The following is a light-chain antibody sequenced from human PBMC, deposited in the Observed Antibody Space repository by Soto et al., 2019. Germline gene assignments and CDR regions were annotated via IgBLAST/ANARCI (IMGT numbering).Light chain of an antibody. CDR3: QQYNSWPLT. CDR2: GAS. V-gene: IGKV3-15*01. J-gene: IGKJ4*01. Sequence: EKVMTQSTASLCMSPGERATLSCRASQSISSSLAWYQQKPGQAPRLLIYGASTRATGVPARFSGSGSGTEFTLSISSLQSEDFAVYYCQQYNSWPLTFGGGTKVDIK. CDR1: QSISSS.